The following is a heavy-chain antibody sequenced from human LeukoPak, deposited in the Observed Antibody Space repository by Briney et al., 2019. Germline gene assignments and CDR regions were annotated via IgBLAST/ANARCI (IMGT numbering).Heavy chain of an antibody. CDR2: IWYDGSNK. Sequence: TLSLSCAASGLELSSGGKEWGCQGPGKGQKKVAVIWYDGSNKYYADSVKGRFTISRDNSKNTLYLQMNSLRAEDTALYYCARESSSGWYPYYYYGMDVCGQGTTVTVSS. J-gene: IGHJ6*02. CDR1: GLELSSGG. D-gene: IGHD6-19*01. CDR3: ARESSSGWYPYYYYGMDV. V-gene: IGHV3-33*01.